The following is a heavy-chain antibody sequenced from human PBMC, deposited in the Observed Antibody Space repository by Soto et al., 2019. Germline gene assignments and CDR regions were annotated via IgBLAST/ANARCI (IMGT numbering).Heavy chain of an antibody. CDR2: ISAYSGNT. Sequence: QVQRVQSGAEVKKPGASVKVSCKASGYTFTTYGITWVRQAPGQGLEWVGWISAYSGNTNYAQKLQGRLTVTTDTSTNTAYMDLRSLRSDDTAVYYCARVVKAGDYGDYGRYYFDYWGHGTLVTVSS. CDR1: GYTFTTYG. D-gene: IGHD4-17*01. J-gene: IGHJ4*01. CDR3: ARVVKAGDYGDYGRYYFDY. V-gene: IGHV1-18*04.